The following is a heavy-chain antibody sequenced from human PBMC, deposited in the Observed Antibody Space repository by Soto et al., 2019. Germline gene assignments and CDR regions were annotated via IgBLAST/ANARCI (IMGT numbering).Heavy chain of an antibody. CDR1: GFTFSSYA. CDR3: ARESEDLTSNFDY. Sequence: GGSLRLSCAASGFTFSSYAMSWVRQAPGKGLEWVSSISSTTNYIYYGDSMKGRFTISRDNAKNSLYLEMNSLRAEDTAVYYCARESEDLTSNFDYWGQGTLVTVSS. J-gene: IGHJ4*02. CDR2: ISSTTNYI. V-gene: IGHV3-21*06.